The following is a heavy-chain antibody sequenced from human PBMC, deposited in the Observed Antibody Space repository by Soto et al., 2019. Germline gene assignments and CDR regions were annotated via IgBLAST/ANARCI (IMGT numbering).Heavy chain of an antibody. Sequence: SQTLSLTCVISGDSVPSTSAAWSWIRQSPSRGLEWLGRTYYRSKWYSDYAVSVKSRLTINPDTSKNQFSLQLNSVTPEDTAGYYCARGSYYRGWVWGQAILVIVSS. J-gene: IGHJ4*02. CDR3: ARGSYYRGWV. CDR2: TYYRSKWYS. V-gene: IGHV6-1*01. D-gene: IGHD6-19*01. CDR1: GDSVPSTSAA.